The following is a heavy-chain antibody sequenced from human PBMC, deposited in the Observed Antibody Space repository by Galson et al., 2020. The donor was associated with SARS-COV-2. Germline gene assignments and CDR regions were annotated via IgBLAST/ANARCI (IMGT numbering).Heavy chain of an antibody. V-gene: IGHV4-34*01. CDR3: ARGGSRPVMVFDYYYFYMDV. Sequence: SQTLSLTCGVYGGSFSAYSWTWVRQPPGKGLEWIGEISHSGSTNYSPSLKSRVFMSVDTSKNQFSLKLRSVTAADTAVYYCARGGSRPVMVFDYYYFYMDVWGKGTTVTVSS. J-gene: IGHJ6*03. CDR2: ISHSGST. D-gene: IGHD5-18*01. CDR1: GGSFSAYS.